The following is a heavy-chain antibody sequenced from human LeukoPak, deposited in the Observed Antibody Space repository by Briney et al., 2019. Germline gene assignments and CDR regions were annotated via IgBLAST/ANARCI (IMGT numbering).Heavy chain of an antibody. CDR1: GFTFSSYA. Sequence: PGGSLRLSCAASGFTFSSYAMSWVRQAPGKGLDWVSVISGSGGNTYYADSVKGRFTISRDNSKNTLYLQMNSLRAEDTAVYYCAKDQYGGNPQYYFDYWGQGTLVTVSS. J-gene: IGHJ4*02. CDR3: AKDQYGGNPQYYFDY. D-gene: IGHD4-23*01. CDR2: ISGSGGNT. V-gene: IGHV3-23*01.